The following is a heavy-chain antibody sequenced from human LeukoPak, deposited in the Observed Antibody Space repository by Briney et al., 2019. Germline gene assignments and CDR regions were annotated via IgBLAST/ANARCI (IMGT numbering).Heavy chain of an antibody. Sequence: GGSLRLSCAASGFTLSSYGMNWVRQAPGKGLEWVSAISDSGVSTYYADSVKGRFTISRDDSKNTLYLQMNSLRAEDTAVYYCAKDLIAAAGISTFYWGQGTLVTVSS. J-gene: IGHJ4*02. V-gene: IGHV3-23*01. CDR3: AKDLIAAAGISTFY. CDR1: GFTLSSYG. CDR2: ISDSGVST. D-gene: IGHD6-13*01.